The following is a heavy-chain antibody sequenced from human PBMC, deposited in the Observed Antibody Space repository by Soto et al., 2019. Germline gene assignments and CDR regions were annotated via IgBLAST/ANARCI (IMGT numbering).Heavy chain of an antibody. J-gene: IGHJ4*02. D-gene: IGHD3-10*01. V-gene: IGHV5-10-1*01. CDR1: GYSFTSSW. CDR3: ARGFGDLFLHFDY. CDR2: VDPSDSYT. Sequence: PGESLKISCKGSGYSFTSSWISWVRQMPGKGLEWMGRVDPSDSYTYYTPSFEGHVTISADKSINTAYLQWSSLKASDTARYYCARGFGDLFLHFDYWGQGTPVTVSS.